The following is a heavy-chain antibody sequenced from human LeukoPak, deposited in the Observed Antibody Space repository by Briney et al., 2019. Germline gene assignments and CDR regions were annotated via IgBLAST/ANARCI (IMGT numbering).Heavy chain of an antibody. D-gene: IGHD2-15*01. Sequence: ASVKVSCKASGYTFTSYGISWVRQAPGQGLEWMGGIIPIFGTANYAQKFQGRVTITADKSTSTAYMELSSLRSEDTAVYYCARGGDCSGGSCFYYYYMDVWGKGTTVTVSS. CDR3: ARGGDCSGGSCFYYYYMDV. V-gene: IGHV1-69*06. J-gene: IGHJ6*03. CDR2: IIPIFGTA. CDR1: GYTFTSYG.